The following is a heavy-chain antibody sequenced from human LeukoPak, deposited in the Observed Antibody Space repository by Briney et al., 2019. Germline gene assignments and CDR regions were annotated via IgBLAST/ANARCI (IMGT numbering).Heavy chain of an antibody. J-gene: IGHJ4*02. D-gene: IGHD6-19*01. CDR1: GGSISSYY. CDR3: AGTIAVAGTEYYFDY. CDR2: IYTSGST. Sequence: PSETLSLICTVSGGSISSYYWSWIRQPAGKGLEWIGRIYTSGSTNYNPSLKSRVTMSVDTSKNQFSLKLSSVTAADTAVYYCAGTIAVAGTEYYFDYWGQGTLVTVSS. V-gene: IGHV4-4*07.